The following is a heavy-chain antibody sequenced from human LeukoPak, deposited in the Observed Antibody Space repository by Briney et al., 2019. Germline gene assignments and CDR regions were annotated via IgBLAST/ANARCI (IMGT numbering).Heavy chain of an antibody. CDR3: ARDTGDGRGAIITGFDY. CDR1: GFTFSSYA. V-gene: IGHV3-30-3*01. J-gene: IGHJ4*02. CDR2: ISNDGSNK. Sequence: GRSLRLSCAASGFTFSSYAMHWVRQAPGKGLEWVAVISNDGSNKYYADSVKGRFTISRDNSKNTLYLQMNSLRAEDTAVYYCARDTGDGRGAIITGFDYWGQGTLVTVS. D-gene: IGHD3-10*01.